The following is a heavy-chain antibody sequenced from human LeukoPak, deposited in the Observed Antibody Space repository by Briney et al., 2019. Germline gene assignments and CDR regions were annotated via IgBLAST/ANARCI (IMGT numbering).Heavy chain of an antibody. CDR2: ISSSSSYI. J-gene: IGHJ4*02. CDR1: GFAFSSYG. D-gene: IGHD6-19*01. CDR3: ARDGLYSSGWSSFDY. Sequence: PGGSLRLSCAASGFAFSSYGMSWVRQAPGKGLEWVSSISSSSSYIYYADSVKGRFTISRDNAKNSLYLQMNSLRAEDTAVYYCARDGLYSSGWSSFDYWGQGTLVTVSS. V-gene: IGHV3-21*01.